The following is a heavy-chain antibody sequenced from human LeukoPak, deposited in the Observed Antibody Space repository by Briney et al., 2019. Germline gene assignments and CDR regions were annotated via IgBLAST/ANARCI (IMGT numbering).Heavy chain of an antibody. J-gene: IGHJ6*02. D-gene: IGHD4-11*01. CDR2: IYYSGST. V-gene: IGHV4-59*08. CDR1: GGSISSYY. Sequence: SETLSLTCTVSGGSISSYYWSWIRQPPGKGLEWIGYIYYSGSTNYNPSLKSRVTISVDTSKNQFSLKLNSVTAADTAVYYCARHLTTVTLYYYYGMDVWGQGTTVTVSS. CDR3: ARHLTTVTLYYYYGMDV.